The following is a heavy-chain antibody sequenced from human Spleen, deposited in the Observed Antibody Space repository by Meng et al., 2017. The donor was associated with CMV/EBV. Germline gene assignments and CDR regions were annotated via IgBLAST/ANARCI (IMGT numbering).Heavy chain of an antibody. CDR3: ARVAHLTTYDSSGYPDY. J-gene: IGHJ4*02. V-gene: IGHV4-34*01. CDR2: INHSGST. CDR1: GGSFSGYY. Sequence: SETLSLTCAVYGGSFSGYYWSWIRQPPGKGLEWIGEINHSGSTYYNPSLKSRVTISVDTSKNQFSLKLSSVTAADTAVYYCARVAHLTTYDSSGYPDYWGQGTLVTVSS. D-gene: IGHD3-22*01.